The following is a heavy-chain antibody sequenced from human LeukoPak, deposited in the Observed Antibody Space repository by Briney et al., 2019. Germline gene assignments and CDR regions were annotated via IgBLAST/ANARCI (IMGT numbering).Heavy chain of an antibody. V-gene: IGHV4-30-4*01. Sequence: SETLSLACTVSGGSISSGDYYWSWIRQPPGKGLEWIGYIYYSGSTYYNPSLKSRVTISVDTSKNQFALKLSSVTAADTAVYYCASERYSSSGRWFDPWGQGTLVTVSS. J-gene: IGHJ5*02. D-gene: IGHD6-13*01. CDR2: IYYSGST. CDR3: ASERYSSSGRWFDP. CDR1: GGSISSGDYY.